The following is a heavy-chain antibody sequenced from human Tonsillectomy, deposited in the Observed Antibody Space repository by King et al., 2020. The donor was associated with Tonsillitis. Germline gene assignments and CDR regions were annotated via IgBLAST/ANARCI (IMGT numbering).Heavy chain of an antibody. D-gene: IGHD1-26*01. Sequence: VQLVESGGGVVQPGRSLRLSCAASGFTFSSDGMHWVRQAPGKGLEWVAVIWYDGSNKYYADSGKGRFTISRDNSKNMLYLQMNSLRAEDTAVYNCARESGSHRWAVDIWGQGTMVSVSS. CDR3: ARESGSHRWAVDI. CDR1: GFTFSSDG. CDR2: IWYDGSNK. J-gene: IGHJ3*02. V-gene: IGHV3-33*01.